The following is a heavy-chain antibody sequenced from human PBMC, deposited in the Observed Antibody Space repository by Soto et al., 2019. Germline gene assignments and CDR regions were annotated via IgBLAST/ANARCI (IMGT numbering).Heavy chain of an antibody. V-gene: IGHV3-33*01. CDR3: ARDLIRGSYYVDR. CDR2: IWYDGSNK. Sequence: GGSLRLSCAASGFTFSSYGMHWVRQAPGKGLEWVAVIWYDGSNKYYADSVKGRFTISRDNSKNTLYLQMNSLRAEDTAVYYCARDLIRGSYYVDRWGQGTTVTVSS. J-gene: IGHJ6*03. CDR1: GFTFSSYG. D-gene: IGHD1-26*01.